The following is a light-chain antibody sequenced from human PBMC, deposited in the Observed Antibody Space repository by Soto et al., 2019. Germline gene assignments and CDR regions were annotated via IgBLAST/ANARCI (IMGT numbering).Light chain of an antibody. CDR2: DVN. CDR3: CSYSGTSHVV. CDR1: SSDIGGYNY. V-gene: IGLV2-11*01. Sequence: QSALTQPRSVSGSPGQSVTISCTGTSSDIGGYNYVSWYQQHPGKAPKLMIHDVNERPSGVPDRFSGSKSGNTASLTISGLQDDDEAGYYCCSYSGTSHVVFGGGTKLTVL. J-gene: IGLJ2*01.